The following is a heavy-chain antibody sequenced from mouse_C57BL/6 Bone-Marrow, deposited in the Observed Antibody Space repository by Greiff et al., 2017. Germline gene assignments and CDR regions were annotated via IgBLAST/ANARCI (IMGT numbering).Heavy chain of an antibody. V-gene: IGHV1-15*01. D-gene: IGHD2-4*01. CDR2: IDPETGGT. J-gene: IGHJ4*01. CDR1: GYTFTDYE. Sequence: VQLQQSGADLVRPGASVTLSCKASGYTFTDYEMHWVKQTPVHGLEWIGAIDPETGGTAYNQKFKGKAILTADKSSSTAYMELRSLTSEDSAVYYCTRFHYDLYYYAMDYWGQGTSVTVSS. CDR3: TRFHYDLYYYAMDY.